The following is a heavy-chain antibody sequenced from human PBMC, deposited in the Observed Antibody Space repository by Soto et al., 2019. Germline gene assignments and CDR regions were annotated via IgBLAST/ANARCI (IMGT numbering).Heavy chain of an antibody. CDR2: IYDTGNT. V-gene: IGHV4-39*01. Sequence: HLQLQESGPGLVKSSDTLSLTCAVSGGSITSSGFWWSWIRQPPGKGLEWIATIYDTGNTFSNPSLRSRVTTPAEPSRTQFALNLLSLTAAATAVYYCANRADGDPFAPWGQGTLVTVSS. D-gene: IGHD4-17*01. CDR3: ANRADGDPFAP. J-gene: IGHJ5*02. CDR1: GGSITSSGFW.